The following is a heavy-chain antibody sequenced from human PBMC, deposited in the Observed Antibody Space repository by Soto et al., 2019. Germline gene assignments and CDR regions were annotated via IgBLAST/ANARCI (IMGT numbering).Heavy chain of an antibody. J-gene: IGHJ4*02. CDR2: INHSGST. CDR1: GGSFSGYY. D-gene: IGHD6-13*01. Sequence: LQTLSVTCAVYGGSFSGYYWSWIRQPPGKGLEWIGEINHSGSTNYNPSLKSRVTISVDTSKNQFSLKLSSVTAADTAVYYCARTSSSRYVDYWGQGTLVTVSS. V-gene: IGHV4-34*01. CDR3: ARTSSSRYVDY.